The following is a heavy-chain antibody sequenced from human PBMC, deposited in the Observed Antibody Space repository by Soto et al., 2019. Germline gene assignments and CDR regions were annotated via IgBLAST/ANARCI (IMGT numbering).Heavy chain of an antibody. V-gene: IGHV4-34*01. J-gene: IGHJ5*02. CDR1: GGSFSGYY. CDR3: ARRVSGSPLKNDWFDP. D-gene: IGHD1-1*01. Sequence: SETLSLTCAVYGGSFSGYYWSWIRQPPGKGLEWIGEINHSGSTNYNPSLKSRVTISVDTSKNQFSLKLSSVTAADTAVYYCARRVSGSPLKNDWFDPWGQGTLVTVSS. CDR2: INHSGST.